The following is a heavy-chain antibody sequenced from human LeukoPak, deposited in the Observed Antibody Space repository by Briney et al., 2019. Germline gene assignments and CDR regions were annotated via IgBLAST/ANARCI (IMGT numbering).Heavy chain of an antibody. CDR3: ATHPGDYWFGYLQL. J-gene: IGHJ4*02. CDR2: ISSSSSAT. CDR1: GFSFSTYN. D-gene: IGHD3-10*01. Sequence: GGSLRLSCAASGFSFSTYNMNWVRQAPGKGLEWVSYISSSSSATNYADSVKVRFTVSRDNAKKSLYLQMNSLRAEDTAVYYCATHPGDYWFGYLQLWGQGTLVTVSS. V-gene: IGHV3-48*04.